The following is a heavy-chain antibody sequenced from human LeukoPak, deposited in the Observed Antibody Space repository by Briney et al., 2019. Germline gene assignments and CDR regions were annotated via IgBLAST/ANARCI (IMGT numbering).Heavy chain of an antibody. V-gene: IGHV1-69*01. D-gene: IGHD5-18*01. CDR2: IIPIFGTA. Sequence: SVTVSCKASVGTFSRYAISWVRQAPGQGVEWMGGIIPIFGTANYAQKFRGRVTITSDESTSTAYMALSSLTSEHTAGCYCPRYTWIHSIFGPNWFEPWGQGTLVRVSS. J-gene: IGHJ5*02. CDR1: VGTFSRYA. CDR3: PRYTWIHSIFGPNWFEP.